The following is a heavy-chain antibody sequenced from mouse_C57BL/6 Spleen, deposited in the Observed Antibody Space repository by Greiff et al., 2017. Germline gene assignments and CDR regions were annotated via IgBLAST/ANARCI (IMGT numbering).Heavy chain of an antibody. Sequence: VQLQQSGPGLVKPSQSLSLTCSVTGYSITSGYYWNWIRQFPGNKLEWMGYISYDGSNNYNPSLKNRISITRDTSKNQFFLKLNSVTTEDTATYYCARRTGYYYAMDYWGQGTSVTVSS. D-gene: IGHD4-1*01. CDR2: ISYDGSN. CDR3: ARRTGYYYAMDY. J-gene: IGHJ4*01. CDR1: GYSITSGYY. V-gene: IGHV3-6*01.